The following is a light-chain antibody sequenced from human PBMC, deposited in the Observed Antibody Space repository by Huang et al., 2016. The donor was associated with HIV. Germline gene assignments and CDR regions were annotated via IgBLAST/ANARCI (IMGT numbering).Light chain of an antibody. CDR2: GAS. V-gene: IGKV1-39*01. Sequence: DIQMNQSPSSLSASVGDRVTITCRASQTSSTFLNWYQQKPGRAPKLLIYGASTLQSGVPSRFSGSGSGTDFALTISSLQPEDYATYYCQQSDSTPYTFGQGTKLAIK. J-gene: IGKJ2*01. CDR1: QTSSTF. CDR3: QQSDSTPYT.